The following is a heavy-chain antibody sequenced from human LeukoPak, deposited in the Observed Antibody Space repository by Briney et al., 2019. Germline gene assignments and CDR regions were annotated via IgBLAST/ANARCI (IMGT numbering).Heavy chain of an antibody. CDR2: LSRSGSNT. D-gene: IGHD2-2*01. J-gene: IGHJ6*02. V-gene: IGHV3-23*01. CDR3: ANPHPRYCSSTSCPETEYYYGMDV. CDR1: GFTFSSYA. Sequence: QPGGPLTLSCAASGFTFSSYAMSWVRQAPGKGLEWGSYLSRSGSNTYYVHSVKGRFTISSHNPKNTLYMQMNSLRAEDTAVYYSANPHPRYCSSTSCPETEYYYGMDVWGQGTTVTVCS.